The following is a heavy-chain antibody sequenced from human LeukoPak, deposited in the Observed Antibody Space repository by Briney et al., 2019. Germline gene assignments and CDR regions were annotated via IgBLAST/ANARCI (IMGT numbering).Heavy chain of an antibody. CDR1: GFTFSSYA. Sequence: GSLRLSCSASGFTFSSYAMHWVRQAPGKGLEYVSAISSNGGGPYYADSVKGRFTISRDNSKNTLYLQMSSLRAEDTAVYYCVRQLAVPGPGYFDLWGRGTLVTVSS. J-gene: IGHJ2*01. CDR3: VRQLAVPGPGYFDL. V-gene: IGHV3-64D*06. D-gene: IGHD6-19*01. CDR2: ISSNGGGP.